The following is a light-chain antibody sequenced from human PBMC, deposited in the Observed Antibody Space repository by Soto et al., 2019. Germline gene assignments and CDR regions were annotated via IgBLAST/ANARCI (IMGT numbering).Light chain of an antibody. J-gene: IGLJ1*01. CDR3: SSYTSSSTYA. CDR2: DVS. Sequence: QSVLTQPASVSGSPGQSITISCTGTSSDVGGYNYVSWYQQHPGKAPKLMIYDVSNRPSGVSNRFSGPKSGNTASLTISGLQAEDEADYYCSSYTSSSTYAFGTGTKVTVL. V-gene: IGLV2-14*01. CDR1: SSDVGGYNY.